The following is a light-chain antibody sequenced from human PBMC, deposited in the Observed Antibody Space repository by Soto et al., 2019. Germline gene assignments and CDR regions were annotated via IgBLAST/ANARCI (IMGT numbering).Light chain of an antibody. CDR2: GVT. J-gene: IGLJ1*01. CDR3: TSYTDATTYV. CDR1: SSDIGAYNF. V-gene: IGLV2-14*01. Sequence: VLTRPASASESPGQSIIISCSGTSSDIGAYNFVAWYQQHPGKAPKLIIYGVTNRPSGVSNRFSGSKSGNTASLTISGLQAEDEADYYCTSYTDATTYVFGTGTKVTVL.